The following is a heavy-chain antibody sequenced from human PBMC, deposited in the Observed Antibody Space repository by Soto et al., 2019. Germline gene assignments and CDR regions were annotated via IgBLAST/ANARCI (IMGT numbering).Heavy chain of an antibody. CDR1: GGSISSGGYY. D-gene: IGHD3-10*01. CDR3: ARFGELSSSTDDYFDY. Sequence: SETLSLTYTVSGGSISSGGYYWSWIRQHPGKGLEWIGYIYYSGSTYYNPSLKSRVTISVDTSKNQFSLKLSSVTAADAAVYYCARFGELSSSTDDYFDYWGQGTLVTVSS. J-gene: IGHJ4*02. CDR2: IYYSGST. V-gene: IGHV4-31*03.